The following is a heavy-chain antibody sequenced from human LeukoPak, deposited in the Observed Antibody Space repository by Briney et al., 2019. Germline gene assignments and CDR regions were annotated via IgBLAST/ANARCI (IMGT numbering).Heavy chain of an antibody. CDR2: IGGSGDSR. CDR3: AKTRYNWKSPDAFDV. CDR1: GYSLANFA. D-gene: IGHD1-1*01. V-gene: IGHV3-23*01. Sequence: PGGSLRLSCAASGYSLANFAMSWVRQAPGKGLEWVSGIGGSGDSRFYADSVAGRFAISSDISKNTVYLQMMSLTAEDTAIYYCAKTRYNWKSPDAFDVWGQGTMVTVSA. J-gene: IGHJ3*01.